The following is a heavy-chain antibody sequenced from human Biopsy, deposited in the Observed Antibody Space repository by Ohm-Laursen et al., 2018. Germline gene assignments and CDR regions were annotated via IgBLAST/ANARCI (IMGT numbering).Heavy chain of an antibody. CDR3: TRGGYYYDSLAYYYWFDP. J-gene: IGHJ5*02. D-gene: IGHD3-22*01. CDR1: GYTFTGYH. V-gene: IGHV1-2*02. CDR2: INAKTGDT. Sequence: GATVKISCQASGYTFTGYHVHWVRQAPGQGLEWMGWINAKTGDTNYAQKFQGRVTMTRDTSISTAYVDLSSLRSDDTAVYYCTRGGYYYDSLAYYYWFDPWGQGTLVTVSS.